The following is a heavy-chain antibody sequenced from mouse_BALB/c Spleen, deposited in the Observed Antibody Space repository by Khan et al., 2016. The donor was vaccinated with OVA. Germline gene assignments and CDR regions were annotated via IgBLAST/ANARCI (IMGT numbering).Heavy chain of an antibody. V-gene: IGHV5-17*02. CDR3: ARDSNFDY. J-gene: IGHJ2*01. CDR1: GFTFSRFG. CDR2: ISSGSSTI. Sequence: EVKLVESGGGLVQPGGSRKLSCAASGFTFSRFGMHWVRQAPEKGLEWDAYISSGSSTIYYADTVKGRFTISRDNPKNTLFLQMTSLRSEDTAMYYCARDSNFDYWGQGTTLTVSS.